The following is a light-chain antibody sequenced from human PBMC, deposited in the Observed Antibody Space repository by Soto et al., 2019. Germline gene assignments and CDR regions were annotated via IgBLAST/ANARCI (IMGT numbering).Light chain of an antibody. V-gene: IGLV1-44*01. CDR3: AAWDDRLNGYV. CDR2: SYN. J-gene: IGLJ1*01. CDR1: SSNIGSNT. Sequence: QAVVTQPPSASGTPGQRVTISCSGSSSNIGSNTVNWYQQLPGTAPKLLIYSYNQRPSGVPDRFSDSKSGTSAYLAISGRQSEDEADYYCAAWDDRLNGYVFGTGTKLTVL.